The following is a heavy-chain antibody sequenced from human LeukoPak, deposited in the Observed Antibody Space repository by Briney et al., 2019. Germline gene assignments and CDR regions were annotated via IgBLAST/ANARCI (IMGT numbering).Heavy chain of an antibody. V-gene: IGHV4-28*01. CDR3: ARTAVDTGTYFDY. CDR1: GYSISSTNW. J-gene: IGHJ4*02. Sequence: SETLSLTCSVSGYSISSTNWWGWIRQPPGKGLEWIGYIYYSGSPYHNPSLKGRVTMSVDTSKNQFSLKVSSVTAVDTAVYYCARTAVDTGTYFDYWGQGTLVTVSS. CDR2: IYYSGSP. D-gene: IGHD5-18*01.